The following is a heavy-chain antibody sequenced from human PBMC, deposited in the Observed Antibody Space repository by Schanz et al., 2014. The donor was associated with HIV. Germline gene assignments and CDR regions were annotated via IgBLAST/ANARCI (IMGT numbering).Heavy chain of an antibody. CDR1: GGRFSSSA. D-gene: IGHD5-12*01. Sequence: QVQLVQSGAEVKKPGSSVKVSCESSGGRFSSSAINWVRQAPGQGLEWMGGIVPIFGTPNYAQNFQGRVTITADESASTAYMELSGLTSGDTAVYYCASDPPQNGYNSLDYWGQGTLVTVSS. CDR3: ASDPPQNGYNSLDY. V-gene: IGHV1-69*01. CDR2: IVPIFGTP. J-gene: IGHJ4*02.